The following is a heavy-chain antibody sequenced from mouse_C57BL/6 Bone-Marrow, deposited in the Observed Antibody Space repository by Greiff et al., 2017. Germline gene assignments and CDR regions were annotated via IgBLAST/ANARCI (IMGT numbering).Heavy chain of an antibody. J-gene: IGHJ3*01. CDR3: ARGALYSNVGSWCAY. D-gene: IGHD2-5*01. CDR1: GYAFTNYL. CDR2: INPGSGGT. V-gene: IGHV1-54*01. Sequence: QVQLQQSGAELVRPGTSVKVSCKASGYAFTNYLIEWVKQRPGQGLEWIGVINPGSGGTNYNEKFKGKATLTADKSSSTAYMQLSRLTSEDSAVYCCARGALYSNVGSWCAYWGQGTLVTVSA.